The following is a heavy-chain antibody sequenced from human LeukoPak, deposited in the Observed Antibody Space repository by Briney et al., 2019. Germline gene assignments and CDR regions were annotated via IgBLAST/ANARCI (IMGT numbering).Heavy chain of an antibody. D-gene: IGHD2-21*02. V-gene: IGHV5-51*01. J-gene: IGHJ4*02. Sequence: GASLQISCEGSGSIFTSYWIGWGRQLPGKGLEGMGIIYPGDSDTRYSPSFQGQVTISADKSISTAYLQWSSLKASDTAMYYCATQGRGAYCGGDCYSSDHPFDYWAREPWSPSPQ. CDR2: IYPGDSDT. CDR1: GSIFTSYW. CDR3: ATQGRGAYCGGDCYSSDHPFDY.